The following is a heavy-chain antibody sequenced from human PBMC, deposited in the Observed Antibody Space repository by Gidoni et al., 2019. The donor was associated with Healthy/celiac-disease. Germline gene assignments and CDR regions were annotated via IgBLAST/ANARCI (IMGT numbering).Heavy chain of an antibody. CDR2: IDWDDDK. V-gene: IGHV2-70*04. Sequence: QVTLKASGPALVKPTQTLTLTCTFSGFSLSPSGMRVSWIRQPPGKALEWLARIDWDDDKFYSTSLKTRLTISKDTSKNQVVLTMTNMDPVDTATYYCARYSLWFGELSFDYWGQGTLVTVSS. J-gene: IGHJ4*02. D-gene: IGHD3-10*01. CDR3: ARYSLWFGELSFDY. CDR1: GFSLSPSGMR.